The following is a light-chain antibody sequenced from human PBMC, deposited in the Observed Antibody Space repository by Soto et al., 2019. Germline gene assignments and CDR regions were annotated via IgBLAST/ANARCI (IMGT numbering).Light chain of an antibody. Sequence: DIQMTQSPASLSASVGHRVSITCQASQDISNYLNWYQQKLGKAPXLLIYDASNLETGVPSRLSGSGSGTDFTFTISSMQPEDIATYYCRQYSHLITFGQGTRLEI. V-gene: IGKV1-33*01. CDR2: DAS. CDR3: RQYSHLIT. CDR1: QDISNY. J-gene: IGKJ5*01.